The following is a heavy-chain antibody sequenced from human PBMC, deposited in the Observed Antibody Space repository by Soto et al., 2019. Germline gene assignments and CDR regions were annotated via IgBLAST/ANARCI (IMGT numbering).Heavy chain of an antibody. Sequence: SGPTLVNPTETLTLICTFSGFSLSTSGMRVSWIRQAPGKALEWLARIDWDEDRFYSTSLKTRLTISKDTSKNQVVLTMTKMDPVDTATYYCARMRSDYDSSGLDYWGQGILVTVSS. CDR1: GFSLSTSGMR. CDR3: ARMRSDYDSSGLDY. J-gene: IGHJ4*02. V-gene: IGHV2-70*04. CDR2: IDWDEDR. D-gene: IGHD3-22*01.